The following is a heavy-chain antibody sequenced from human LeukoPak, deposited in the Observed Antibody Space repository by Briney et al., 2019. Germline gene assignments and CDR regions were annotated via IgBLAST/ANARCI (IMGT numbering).Heavy chain of an antibody. J-gene: IGHJ4*02. CDR3: ARVVYYDILTGYYPDYFDY. Sequence: GGSLRLSCAASGFTFSSYWMSCVRQAPGKGLEWVANIKQDGSEKYYVDSVKGRFTISRNNAKNSLYLQMNSLRAEDTAVYYCARVVYYDILTGYYPDYFDYWGQGTLVTVSS. CDR1: GFTFSSYW. V-gene: IGHV3-7*01. D-gene: IGHD3-9*01. CDR2: IKQDGSEK.